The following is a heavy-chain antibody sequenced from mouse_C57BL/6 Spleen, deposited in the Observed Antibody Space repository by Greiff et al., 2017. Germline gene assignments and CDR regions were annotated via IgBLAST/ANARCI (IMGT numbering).Heavy chain of an antibody. D-gene: IGHD2-4*01. CDR2: INYDGSST. Sequence: EVKLMESEGGLVQPGSSMKLSCTASGFTFSDYYMAWVRQVPEKGLEWVANINYDGSSTYYLDSLKSRFIISRDNAKNILYLQMSSLKSEDTATYYCARYYDYDGGLYAMDYWGQGTSVTVSS. CDR1: GFTFSDYY. CDR3: ARYYDYDGGLYAMDY. V-gene: IGHV5-16*01. J-gene: IGHJ4*01.